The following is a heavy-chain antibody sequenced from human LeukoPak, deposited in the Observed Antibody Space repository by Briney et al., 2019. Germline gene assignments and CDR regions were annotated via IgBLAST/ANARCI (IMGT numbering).Heavy chain of an antibody. V-gene: IGHV1-46*01. J-gene: IGHJ4*02. CDR1: GYTFSNYY. Sequence: ASVKVSCKASGYTFSNYYMHWVRQAPGQGLEWMGIINPSGGSTSYAQKFQGRVTVTRDTSTSTVQMELSGLRSEDTAVYYCARDQEGFDYWGQGTLVTVSS. CDR3: ARDQEGFDY. CDR2: INPSGGST.